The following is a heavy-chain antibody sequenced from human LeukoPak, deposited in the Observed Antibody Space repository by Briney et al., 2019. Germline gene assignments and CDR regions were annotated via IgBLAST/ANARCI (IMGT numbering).Heavy chain of an antibody. CDR2: IYTSGST. D-gene: IGHD3-22*01. Sequence: SQTLSLTCTVSGGSISSGSYYWSWIRQPAGKGLEWIGRIYTSGSTNYNPSLKSRVTISVDTSKNQFSLKLSSVTAADTAVYYCAAQRGYYYDSSGYYLEYFQHWGQGTLVTVSS. J-gene: IGHJ1*01. CDR3: AAQRGYYYDSSGYYLEYFQH. V-gene: IGHV4-61*02. CDR1: GGSISSGSYY.